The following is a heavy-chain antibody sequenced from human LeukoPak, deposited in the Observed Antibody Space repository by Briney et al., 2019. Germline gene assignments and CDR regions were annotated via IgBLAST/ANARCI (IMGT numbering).Heavy chain of an antibody. D-gene: IGHD3-9*01. CDR1: GFTFSSYS. V-gene: IGHV3-21*01. CDR2: ISSSSSYI. J-gene: IGHJ3*02. Sequence: GGSLRLSCAASGFTFSSYSMNWVRQAPGKGLEWVSSISSSSSYIYYADSVKGRFTISRDNAKNSLYLQMNSLRAEDTAVYYCARDRVDILTGYSRFDAFDIWGQGTMVTVSS. CDR3: ARDRVDILTGYSRFDAFDI.